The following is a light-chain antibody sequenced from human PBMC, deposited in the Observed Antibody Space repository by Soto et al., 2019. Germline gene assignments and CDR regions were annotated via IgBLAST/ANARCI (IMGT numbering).Light chain of an antibody. CDR1: NIGSKN. Sequence: SYELTQPLSVSVALGQTARITCGGNNIGSKNVHWYQQKPGQAPVLVIYGNTNRPSGIPERFSGSNSGNTATLTISRAQAGDEADFYCQVWDSSTVHVIFGGGTQLTVL. CDR2: GNT. CDR3: QVWDSSTVHVI. V-gene: IGLV3-9*01. J-gene: IGLJ2*01.